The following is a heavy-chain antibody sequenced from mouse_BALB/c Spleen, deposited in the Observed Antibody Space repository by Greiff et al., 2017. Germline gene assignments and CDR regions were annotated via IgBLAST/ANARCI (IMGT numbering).Heavy chain of an antibody. CDR3: ARRDLFYAMDY. CDR2: IYWDDDK. V-gene: IGHV8-12*01. CDR1: GFSLSTSGMC. Sequence: QVTLKVSGPGILQPSQTLSLTCSFSGFSLSTSGMCVSWIRQPSGKGLEWLAHIYWDDDKRYNPSLKSRLTISKDTSRNQVFLKITSVDTADTATYYCARRDLFYAMDYWGQGTSVTVSS. D-gene: IGHD6-2*01. J-gene: IGHJ4*01.